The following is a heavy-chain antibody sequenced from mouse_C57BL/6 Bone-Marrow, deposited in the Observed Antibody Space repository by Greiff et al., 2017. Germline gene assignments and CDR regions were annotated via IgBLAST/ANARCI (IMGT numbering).Heavy chain of an antibody. Sequence: QVQLQQSGAELVRPGASVTLSCKASGYTFTDYEMHWVKQTPVHGLEWIGAIDPETGGTAYNQKFKGKAILTADKSSSTAYMELRSLTSADSAVYYCTRWGITTVVVPFDYWGQGTTLTVSS. CDR1: GYTFTDYE. V-gene: IGHV1-15*01. J-gene: IGHJ2*01. D-gene: IGHD1-1*01. CDR2: IDPETGGT. CDR3: TRWGITTVVVPFDY.